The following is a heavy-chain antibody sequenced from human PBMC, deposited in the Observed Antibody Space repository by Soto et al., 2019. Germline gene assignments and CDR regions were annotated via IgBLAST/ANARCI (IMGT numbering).Heavy chain of an antibody. V-gene: IGHV4-39*01. J-gene: IGHJ4*02. CDR2: TFYTGRT. CDR1: DGSISTSSYY. CDR3: TRHHPHHYDSSGYFDY. D-gene: IGHD3-22*01. Sequence: SEILSLTCTVSDGSISTSSYYWGWIRQSPGKGLEWIGTTFYTGRTYYNPSLESRVTLSVDTSKNQFSLHLTSVTAADTAVYYCTRHHPHHYDSSGYFDYWGQGALVTVSS.